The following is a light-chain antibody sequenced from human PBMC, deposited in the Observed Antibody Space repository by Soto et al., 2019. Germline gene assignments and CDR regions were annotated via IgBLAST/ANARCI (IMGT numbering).Light chain of an antibody. Sequence: EIVLTQSPGTLSLSPGERATLSCRASQSVSGSCLAWYQQKPGQAPRLLTYGASSRATGIPDRFSGSGSGTAFTLTISRLEPADFAVYYCQQYGSSPFTFGPGTKVDIK. J-gene: IGKJ3*01. CDR3: QQYGSSPFT. CDR2: GAS. V-gene: IGKV3-20*01. CDR1: QSVSGSC.